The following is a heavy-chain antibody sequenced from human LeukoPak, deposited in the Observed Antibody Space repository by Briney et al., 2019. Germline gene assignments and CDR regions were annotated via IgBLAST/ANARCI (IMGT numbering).Heavy chain of an antibody. J-gene: IGHJ4*02. V-gene: IGHV3-43*01. CDR3: ARGPTNGQAFDY. CDR2: ITWDGGST. Sequence: PGGSLRLSCAASGFTFDDYTMHWVRHAPGKGLEWVSLITWDGGSTYYADSVKGRFTISRDNAKNSLYLQMDSLRAGDTAVYYCARGPTNGQAFDYWGQGTLVSVSS. CDR1: GFTFDDYT. D-gene: IGHD2-8*01.